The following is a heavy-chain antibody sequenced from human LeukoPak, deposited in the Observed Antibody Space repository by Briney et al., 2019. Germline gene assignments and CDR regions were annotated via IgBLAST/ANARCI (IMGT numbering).Heavy chain of an antibody. CDR1: GFTFSSYW. J-gene: IGHJ4*02. CDR3: ARDWSDGFDY. Sequence: GGSLRLSCAASGFTFSSYWMSWVRQAPGKGLEWVASIKEDGSENYYVNSVKGRFTISRDNAKNSVYLQMNSLRAEDTAVYYCARDWSDGFDYWGQGTLVTVSS. CDR2: IKEDGSEN. V-gene: IGHV3-7*01. D-gene: IGHD3-3*01.